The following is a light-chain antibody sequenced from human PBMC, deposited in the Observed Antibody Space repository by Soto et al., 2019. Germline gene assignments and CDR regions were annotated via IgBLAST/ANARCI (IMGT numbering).Light chain of an antibody. Sequence: EIVLTQSPDTLSLSPGERATLSCRATQSVRSNYLAWYQQKPGQAPRFLIYDASSRATGIPDRFSGSGSGTHFTLTISRLEPEEFAVYYCQQYGSSPLTFGGGTRVEIK. V-gene: IGKV3-20*01. CDR3: QQYGSSPLT. CDR1: QSVRSNY. J-gene: IGKJ4*01. CDR2: DAS.